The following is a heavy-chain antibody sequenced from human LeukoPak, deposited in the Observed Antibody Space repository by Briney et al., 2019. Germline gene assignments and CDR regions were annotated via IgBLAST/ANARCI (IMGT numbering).Heavy chain of an antibody. J-gene: IGHJ4*02. D-gene: IGHD3-22*01. CDR2: IYYSGST. CDR1: GGSISSSSYY. V-gene: IGHV4-39*07. Sequence: SETLSLTCTVSGGSISSSSYYWGWIRQPPGKGLEWIGSIYYSGSTYYNPSLKSRVTISVDRSKNQFSLKLSSETAADTAVYYCARGRWDSSGHRFDYWGQGTLVTVSS. CDR3: ARGRWDSSGHRFDY.